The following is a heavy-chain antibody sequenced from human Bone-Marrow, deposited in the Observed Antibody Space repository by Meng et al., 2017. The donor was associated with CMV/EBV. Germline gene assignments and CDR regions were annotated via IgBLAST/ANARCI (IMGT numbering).Heavy chain of an antibody. CDR2: MNPNSGNT. J-gene: IGHJ6*02. V-gene: IGHV1-8*03. CDR3: ARVLIEVEPVGREYKYYNYGMDV. D-gene: IGHD2-2*01. Sequence: ASVKVSCKASGYTFTRYDINWVRQATGQGPEWMGWMNPNSGNTGYAQKFQGRVTFTRETSTSTAYMELRRLTSEDTAVYYCARVLIEVEPVGREYKYYNYGMDVWGQGTTVTVSS. CDR1: GYTFTRYD.